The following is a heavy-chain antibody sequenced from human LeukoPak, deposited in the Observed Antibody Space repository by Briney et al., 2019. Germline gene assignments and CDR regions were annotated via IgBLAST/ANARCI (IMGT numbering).Heavy chain of an antibody. D-gene: IGHD1-14*01. CDR3: ARGPGPGYYYYYYMDV. CDR1: GDSVSSNSAA. CDR2: TYYRSKWYN. J-gene: IGHJ6*03. V-gene: IGHV6-1*01. Sequence: SQTLSLTCAISGDSVSSNSAAWDWVRQSPSRGLEWLGRTYYRSKWYNDYAVSVKSRITINPDTSKNQFSLQLNSVTPEDTAVYYCARGPGPGYYYYYYMDVWGKGTTVTVSS.